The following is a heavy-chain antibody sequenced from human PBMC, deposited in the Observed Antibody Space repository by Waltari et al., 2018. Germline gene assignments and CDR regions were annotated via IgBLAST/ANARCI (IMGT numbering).Heavy chain of an antibody. J-gene: IGHJ4*02. D-gene: IGHD2-21*01. V-gene: IGHV1-69*13. CDR1: GGTFSSYA. Sequence: QVQLVQSGAEVKKPGSSVKVSCKASGGTFSSYAISWVRQAPGQGLEWMGGIIPIFGTANYAQKCQGRVTITADESTSTAYMELSSLRSEDTVVYYCARAPHAYCGGDCYKFDYWGQGTLVTVSS. CDR2: IIPIFGTA. CDR3: ARAPHAYCGGDCYKFDY.